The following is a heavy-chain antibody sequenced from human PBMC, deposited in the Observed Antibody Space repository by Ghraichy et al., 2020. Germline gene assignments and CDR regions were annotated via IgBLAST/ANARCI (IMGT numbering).Heavy chain of an antibody. D-gene: IGHD1-7*01. Sequence: SQTLSLTCTVSGGSISSGGYYWSWIRQHPGKGLEWIGYIYYSGSTYYNPSLKSRVTISVDTSKNQFSLKLSSVTAADTAVYYCERFRYNWNYVLSWGEGTMVSVSS. V-gene: IGHV4-31*02. CDR3: ERFRYNWNYVLS. CDR2: IYYSGST. J-gene: IGHJ4*02. CDR1: GGSISSGGYY.